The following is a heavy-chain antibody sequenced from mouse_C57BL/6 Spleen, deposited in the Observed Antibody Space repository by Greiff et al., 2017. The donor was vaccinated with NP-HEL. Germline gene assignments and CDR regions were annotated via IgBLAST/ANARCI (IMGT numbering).Heavy chain of an antibody. D-gene: IGHD1-1*01. CDR1: GFTFSDYY. CDR2: INYDGSST. J-gene: IGHJ4*01. CDR3: AREGDYYGSRRDYAMDY. Sequence: EVQLQQSEGGLVQPGSSMKLSCTASGFTFSDYYMAWVRQVPEKGLEWVANINYDGSSTYYLDSLKSRFIISRDNAKNILYLQMSSLKSEDTATYYCAREGDYYGSRRDYAMDYWGQGTSVTVSS. V-gene: IGHV5-16*01.